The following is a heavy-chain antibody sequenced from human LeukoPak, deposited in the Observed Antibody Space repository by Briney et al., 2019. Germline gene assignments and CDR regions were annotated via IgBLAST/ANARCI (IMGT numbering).Heavy chain of an antibody. D-gene: IGHD6-13*01. Sequence: PGGSLRLSCAASGLTFGDYAMHWVRQAPGKGLEWVSGNSWNSGSIGYADSVKGRFTISRDNAKNSLYLQMNSLRAEDTALYYCAKDTDGAAAGTTWGHWGQGTLVTVSS. CDR3: AKDTDGAAAGTTWGH. CDR2: NSWNSGSI. CDR1: GLTFGDYA. V-gene: IGHV3-9*01. J-gene: IGHJ4*02.